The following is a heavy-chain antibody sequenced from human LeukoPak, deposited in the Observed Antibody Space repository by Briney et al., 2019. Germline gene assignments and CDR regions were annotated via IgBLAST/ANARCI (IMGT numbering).Heavy chain of an antibody. CDR2: ISGSGGST. CDR1: GFTFSSYA. V-gene: IGHV3-23*01. Sequence: AGGSLRLSCAASGFTFSSYAMSWVRQAPGKGLEWVSAISGSGGSTYYADSVKGRFTISRDNSKNTLYLQMNSLRDEDTAVYYCTRSGIYSSAWSDYWGQGILVTVSS. J-gene: IGHJ4*02. D-gene: IGHD6-19*01. CDR3: TRSGIYSSAWSDY.